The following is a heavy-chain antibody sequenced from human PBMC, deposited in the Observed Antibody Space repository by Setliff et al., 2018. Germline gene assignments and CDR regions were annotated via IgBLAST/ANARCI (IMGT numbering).Heavy chain of an antibody. D-gene: IGHD3-10*01. CDR3: ARDFPYFGGSGAFFY. Sequence: PSETLSLTCNVSGDSISGYYWSWIRQPPGKRLEWIGYIQSSGTTKYNPSLGSRLSMSVDTSKKQFSLKLSYVTAADTAMYYCARDFPYFGGSGAFFYWGQGALVTVSS. V-gene: IGHV4-59*01. CDR2: IQSSGTT. CDR1: GDSISGYY. J-gene: IGHJ4*02.